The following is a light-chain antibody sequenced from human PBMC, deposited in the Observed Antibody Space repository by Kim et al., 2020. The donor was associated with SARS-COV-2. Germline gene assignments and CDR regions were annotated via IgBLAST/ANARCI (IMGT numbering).Light chain of an antibody. CDR2: WAS. Sequence: RASNSGKPRQSVFHSANNKNYLAWYQQKSGQPPKLLIDWASTREAGVPDRFSGSGSGTDFTLTITSLQAEDVAVYFCHQYATFPYSFGQGTKLEI. J-gene: IGKJ2*03. CDR3: HQYATFPYS. CDR1: QSVFHSANNKNY. V-gene: IGKV4-1*01.